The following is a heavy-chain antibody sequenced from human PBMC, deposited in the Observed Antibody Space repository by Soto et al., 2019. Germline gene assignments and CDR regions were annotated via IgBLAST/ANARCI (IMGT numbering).Heavy chain of an antibody. CDR1: GYTFTSYY. Sequence: ASVKVSCKASGYTFTSYYMHWVRQAPGQGLEWMGIINPSGGSTSYAQKFQGRVTMTRDTSTSTVYMELSSLRSEDTAVYYCARNLGYCTNGVCPKDWFDPWGQGTLVTVSS. CDR3: ARNLGYCTNGVCPKDWFDP. J-gene: IGHJ5*02. CDR2: INPSGGST. V-gene: IGHV1-46*03. D-gene: IGHD2-8*01.